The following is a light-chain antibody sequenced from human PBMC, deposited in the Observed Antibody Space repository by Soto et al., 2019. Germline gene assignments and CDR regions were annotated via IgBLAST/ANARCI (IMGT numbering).Light chain of an antibody. V-gene: IGKV1-5*01. CDR3: QQYNSYYST. J-gene: IGKJ1*01. Sequence: DIQMTQSPSTLSASVGDRVTITCRASQSISSWFAWYQQKPGKAPKLLIYDASSLESGVPSRFSGSGSGTEFTLTISSLQPDDFATYNCQQYNSYYSTFGQGTKVDIK. CDR1: QSISSW. CDR2: DAS.